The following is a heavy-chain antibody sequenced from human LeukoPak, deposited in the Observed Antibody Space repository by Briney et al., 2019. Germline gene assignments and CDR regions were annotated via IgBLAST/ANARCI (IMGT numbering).Heavy chain of an antibody. CDR3: TKDRDYYGSGSDY. CDR1: GFTFNIYG. V-gene: IGHV3-30*18. Sequence: GGSLRLSCAASGFTFNIYGMHWVRQAPGKGLEWVAGISYDEMYQYYADSVKGRFTISRDNSKNTLFLQMNSLRAEDTAIYYCTKDRDYYGSGSDYWGQGTLVTVSS. J-gene: IGHJ4*02. D-gene: IGHD3-10*01. CDR2: ISYDEMYQ.